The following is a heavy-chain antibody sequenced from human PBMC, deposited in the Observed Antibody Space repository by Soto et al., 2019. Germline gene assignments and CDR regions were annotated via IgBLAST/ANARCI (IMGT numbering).Heavy chain of an antibody. J-gene: IGHJ4*01. Sequence: PGGSLRLSCAAAGFRFSDHYMTWIRQAPGKGLECVSYISSGSSTIYYAHSVKGRFTISRDNAKNSLNLQMNSLRAEDTAVYYCPSSSGALASIFPYYVDYWGHGALVTVSS. CDR3: PSSSGALASIFPYYVDY. CDR1: GFRFSDHY. V-gene: IGHV3-11*01. CDR2: ISSGSSTI. D-gene: IGHD6-19*01.